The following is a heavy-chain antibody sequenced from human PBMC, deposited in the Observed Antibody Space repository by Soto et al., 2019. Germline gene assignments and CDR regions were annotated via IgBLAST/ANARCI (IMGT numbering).Heavy chain of an antibody. V-gene: IGHV3-23*01. CDR1: GFTFDNYA. J-gene: IGHJ6*02. Sequence: GGSLRLSCAASGFTFDNYAMNWVRLAPGMGLEWVSGISSSGGSTDYSDSVKGRFTISRDNSKNTLYLQMNSLRDEDTAVYYCAKDVRDSGRYYYNFYGMDVWGQGTTVTVSS. CDR3: AKDVRDSGRYYYNFYGMDV. CDR2: ISSSGGST. D-gene: IGHD3-10*01.